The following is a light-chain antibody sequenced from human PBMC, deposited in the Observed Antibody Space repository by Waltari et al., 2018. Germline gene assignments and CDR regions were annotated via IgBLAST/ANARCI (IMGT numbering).Light chain of an antibody. CDR2: GAS. CDR1: QSLSSD. V-gene: IGKV3-15*01. CDR3: QERGRT. Sequence: IVMTQSPATLSVSPGEGSTLSCKASQSLSSDLAWYLQKPGQLPRLLIYGASTRATGIPARFSGSGSGTEFTLTISSLQAEDFAVYYCQERGRTFGQGTKVEIK. J-gene: IGKJ1*01.